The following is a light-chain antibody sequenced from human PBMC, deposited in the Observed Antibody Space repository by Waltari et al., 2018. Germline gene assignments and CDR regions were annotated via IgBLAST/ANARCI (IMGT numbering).Light chain of an antibody. Sequence: DIQMTQSPSSLSASVGDRVTITCRAAQRISSYLNWYQVKPGKAPKLLIYSTSTLQNGVPSRFSGSGAETQFTLTISGLQPEDFATYYCQQSYRDVGFRFGQGTKL. V-gene: IGKV1-39*01. CDR1: QRISSY. CDR2: STS. J-gene: IGKJ2*03. CDR3: QQSYRDVGFR.